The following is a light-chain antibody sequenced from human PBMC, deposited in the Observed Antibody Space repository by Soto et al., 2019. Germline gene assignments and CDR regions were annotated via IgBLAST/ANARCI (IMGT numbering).Light chain of an antibody. J-gene: IGLJ1*01. Sequence: QSALTQPASVSGSPGQSITISCTGTSSDVGSYNLVSWYQQLPGQAPKLLIYEGGKRPSGVSNRFSDSNSGNTASLTISGLQAEDEADYYCCSYTGTTTYLFGTGTKVTV. CDR3: CSYTGTTTYL. CDR1: SSDVGSYNL. V-gene: IGLV2-23*01. CDR2: EGG.